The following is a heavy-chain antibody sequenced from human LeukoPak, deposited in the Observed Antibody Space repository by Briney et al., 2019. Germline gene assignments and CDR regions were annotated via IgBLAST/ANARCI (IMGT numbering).Heavy chain of an antibody. CDR1: SGSFSGYY. CDR3: ARGFVSGSYYFHPIDY. D-gene: IGHD3-10*01. Sequence: SETLSLTCAVYSGSFSGYYWSWIRQPPGKGLEWIGEINHSGSTNYNPSLKSRVTISVDTSKNQFSLKLSSVTAADTAVYYCARGFVSGSYYFHPIDYWGQGTLVTVSS. CDR2: INHSGST. V-gene: IGHV4-34*01. J-gene: IGHJ4*02.